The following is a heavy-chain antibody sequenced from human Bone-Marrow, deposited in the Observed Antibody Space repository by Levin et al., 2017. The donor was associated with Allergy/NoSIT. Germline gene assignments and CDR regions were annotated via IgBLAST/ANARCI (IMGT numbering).Heavy chain of an antibody. CDR2: ISGSGGSS. J-gene: IGHJ6*03. D-gene: IGHD6-19*01. V-gene: IGHV3-23*01. Sequence: GGSLRLSCAASGFTFSRYAMNWVRQAPGKGLEWVSGISGSGGSSYYAASVKGRFTISRDNSTNTVYVQMDSLRAEDTDVYYCAKEVDSSGWWSYYYMDIWGKGTTVTVSS. CDR1: GFTFSRYA. CDR3: AKEVDSSGWWSYYYMDI.